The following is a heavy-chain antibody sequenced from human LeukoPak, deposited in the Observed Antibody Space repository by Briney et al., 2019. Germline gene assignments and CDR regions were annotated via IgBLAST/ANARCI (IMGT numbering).Heavy chain of an antibody. J-gene: IGHJ6*02. Sequence: SETLSLTCTVSGGSISGGGYYWTWIRQHPEKGLEWIGYIYYSGNTYYNPSLKSRVTISVDTSKNQFSLKLSSVTAADTAVYYCARLGDYGDYEGLGYYYGMDVWGQGTTVTVSS. CDR3: ARLGDYGDYEGLGYYYGMDV. CDR2: IYYSGNT. V-gene: IGHV4-31*03. CDR1: GGSISGGGYY. D-gene: IGHD4-17*01.